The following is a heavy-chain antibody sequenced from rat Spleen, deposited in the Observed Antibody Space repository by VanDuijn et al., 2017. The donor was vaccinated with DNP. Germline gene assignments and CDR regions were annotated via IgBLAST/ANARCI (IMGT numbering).Heavy chain of an antibody. J-gene: IGHJ2*01. V-gene: IGHV5-7*01. CDR1: GFNFSNYY. CDR3: ARPDY. Sequence: EVQLVESGGGLVQPGRSTKLSCTVSGFNFSNYYMAWVRQAPTKGLEWVATVTYDGSSIYYRDSVKGRFTISRDNAKSTLYLQMDSLRSEDTATYYCARPDYWGQGIMVTVSS. CDR2: VTYDGSSI.